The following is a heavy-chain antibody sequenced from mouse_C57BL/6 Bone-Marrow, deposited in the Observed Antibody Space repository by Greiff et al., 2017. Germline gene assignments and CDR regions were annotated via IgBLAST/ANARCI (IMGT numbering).Heavy chain of an antibody. CDR2: ISDGGSYT. CDR3: ARAPYCAMDY. Sequence: EVQVVESGGGLVKPGASLKLSCAASGFTFSSYAMPWVRQTPGKRLEWVATISDGGSYTYYPDNVKGRFTISRDNAKNNLYLQMSNLKSEDTAMYYCARAPYCAMDYWGQGTSVTVSS. CDR1: GFTFSSYA. J-gene: IGHJ4*01. V-gene: IGHV5-4*01.